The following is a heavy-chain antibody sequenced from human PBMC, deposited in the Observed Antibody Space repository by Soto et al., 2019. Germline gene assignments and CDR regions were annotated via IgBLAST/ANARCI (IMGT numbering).Heavy chain of an antibody. CDR3: ARDRPKSSGWYD. J-gene: IGHJ4*02. Sequence: ASVKVSCKASGYTFTSYGISWVRQAPGQGLEWMGWISAYNGKTNYAQKLQGRVTITTDTSTSTAYMELSSLRSEDTAVYYCARDRPKSSGWYDWGQGTLVTVSS. CDR1: GYTFTSYG. D-gene: IGHD6-19*01. CDR2: ISAYNGKT. V-gene: IGHV1-18*01.